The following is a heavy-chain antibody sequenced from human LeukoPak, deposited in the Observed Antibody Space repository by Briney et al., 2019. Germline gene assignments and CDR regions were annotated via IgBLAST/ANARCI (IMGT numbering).Heavy chain of an antibody. D-gene: IGHD3-10*01. J-gene: IGHJ3*02. V-gene: IGHV3-30*18. CDR3: AKDLEYYYGSGSGAFDI. CDR1: GFTFSSYG. Sequence: GRSLRLSCAASGFTFSSYGMHWVRQAPGKGLEWVAVISYDGSNKYYADSVKGRFTISRDNSKNTLYLQMNSLRAEDTAVYYCAKDLEYYYGSGSGAFDIWGQGTMVTVSS. CDR2: ISYDGSNK.